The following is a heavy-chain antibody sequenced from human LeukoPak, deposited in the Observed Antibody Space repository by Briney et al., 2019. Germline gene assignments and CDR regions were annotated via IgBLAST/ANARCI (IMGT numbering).Heavy chain of an antibody. Sequence: PGGSLRLACAAYGFTLSNYWMTWVRQAPGKGLEWVANIKQDGSDKYYVDSVKGRFTISRDNAKSSLYLQMNSLRAEDTAVYYCARFRVSAFDIWGQGTMVTVSS. CDR1: GFTLSNYW. CDR3: ARFRVSAFDI. V-gene: IGHV3-7*01. J-gene: IGHJ3*02. CDR2: IKQDGSDK.